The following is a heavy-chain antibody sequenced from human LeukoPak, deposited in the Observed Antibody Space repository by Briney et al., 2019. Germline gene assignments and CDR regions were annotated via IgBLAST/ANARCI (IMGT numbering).Heavy chain of an antibody. J-gene: IGHJ4*02. CDR3: VREGRDGGSRWSFDY. D-gene: IGHD6-13*01. CDR2: IHHSGSSGST. CDR1: GDSISSSIW. Sequence: SGTLSLTCAVPGDSISSSIWWSWVRQPPGKGLEWIGEIHHSGSSGSTNYNPSLKSRVTISGDTSNNHFSLRLSSVTAGDTAVYYCVREGRDGGSRWSFDYWGQGILVTVSS. V-gene: IGHV4-4*02.